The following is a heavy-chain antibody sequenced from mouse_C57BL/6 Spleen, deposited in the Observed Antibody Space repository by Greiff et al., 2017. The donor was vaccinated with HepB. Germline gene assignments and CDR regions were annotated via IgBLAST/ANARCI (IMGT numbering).Heavy chain of an antibody. Sequence: VQLKESGGGLVQPGGSLSLSCAASGFTFTDYYMSWVRQPPGKALEWLGFIRNKANGYTTEYSASVKGRFTISRDNSQSILYLQMKALRAEDSATYYCASPGYDYDGGFAYWGQGTLVTVSA. CDR2: IRNKANGYTT. D-gene: IGHD2-4*01. J-gene: IGHJ3*01. V-gene: IGHV7-3*01. CDR1: GFTFTDYY. CDR3: ASPGYDYDGGFAY.